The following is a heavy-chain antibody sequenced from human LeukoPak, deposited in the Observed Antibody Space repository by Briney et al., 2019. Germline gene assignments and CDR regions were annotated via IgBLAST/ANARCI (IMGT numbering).Heavy chain of an antibody. CDR2: IYSGGST. Sequence: GGSLRLSCAASGFTFSNYWMHWVRQAPGKGLEWVSVIYSGGSTYYADSVKGRFTITRDNSKNTLYLQMNSLRAEDAAVYYCARMGSIAAAGIPFDYWGQGTLVTVSS. D-gene: IGHD6-13*01. CDR1: GFTFSNYW. V-gene: IGHV3-53*01. J-gene: IGHJ4*02. CDR3: ARMGSIAAAGIPFDY.